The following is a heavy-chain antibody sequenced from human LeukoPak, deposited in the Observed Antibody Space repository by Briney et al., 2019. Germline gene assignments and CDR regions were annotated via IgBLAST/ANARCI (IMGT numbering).Heavy chain of an antibody. CDR2: SYYSGNA. Sequence: PSETLSLTCTVSGGSINNYYWYWMRQPPGKGLEWIAYSYYSGNANYNPSLKSRVTISVDRSKNQFSLKLSSVTAADTAVYYCARAIRYFDWLPSQTYYFDYWGQGTLVTVSS. J-gene: IGHJ4*02. CDR3: ARAIRYFDWLPSQTYYFDY. V-gene: IGHV4-59*12. D-gene: IGHD3-9*01. CDR1: GGSINNYY.